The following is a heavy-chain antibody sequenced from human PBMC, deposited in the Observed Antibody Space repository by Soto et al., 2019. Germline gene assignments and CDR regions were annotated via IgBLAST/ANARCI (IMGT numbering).Heavy chain of an antibody. CDR3: ARGSGYSGYLTDY. J-gene: IGHJ4*02. V-gene: IGHV3-7*01. CDR1: GFTLTNYW. D-gene: IGHD5-12*01. Sequence: GGSLRLSCAASGFTLTNYWMNWVRQAPGKGLEWVANIKQDGSAKYYVDSVKGRFTISRDNANNSLYLQMNSLRAEDTAIYYCARGSGYSGYLTDYWGQGTLVTVSS. CDR2: IKQDGSAK.